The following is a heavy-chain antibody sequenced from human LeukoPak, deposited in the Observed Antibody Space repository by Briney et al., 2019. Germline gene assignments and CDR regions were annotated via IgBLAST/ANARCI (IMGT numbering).Heavy chain of an antibody. CDR1: GFTFSSYA. J-gene: IGHJ4*02. V-gene: IGHV3-23*01. Sequence: PGGSLRLSCAASGFTFSSYAMSWVRQAPGKGLEWVSAISGSGGSTYYADSVKGRFTISRDNSKNTLYLQMNSLRAEDTAVYYCASLRLKNDEVYFDWSGVITSPDYWGQGTLVTVSS. D-gene: IGHD3-9*01. CDR3: ASLRLKNDEVYFDWSGVITSPDY. CDR2: ISGSGGST.